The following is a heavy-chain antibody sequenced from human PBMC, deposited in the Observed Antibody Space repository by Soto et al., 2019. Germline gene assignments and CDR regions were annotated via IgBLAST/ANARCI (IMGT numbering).Heavy chain of an antibody. CDR2: IGSSGSTM. Sequence: GGSLRLSCAASGFTFSDYYMTWIRQAPGKGLEWVAYIGSSGSTMFYTDSVKGRLTISRDNAKNSLYLQMNSLRAEDTAVYYCARGGQGSSGFYYFYYGMDVWGQGTTVTVSS. D-gene: IGHD3-22*01. CDR1: GFTFSDYY. CDR3: ARGGQGSSGFYYFYYGMDV. V-gene: IGHV3-11*01. J-gene: IGHJ6*02.